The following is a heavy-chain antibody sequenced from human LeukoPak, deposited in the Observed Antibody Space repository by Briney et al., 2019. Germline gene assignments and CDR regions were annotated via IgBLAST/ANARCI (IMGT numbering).Heavy chain of an antibody. CDR2: INKSGTT. Sequence: PSETLSLTCTVSGGSISSYYWSWIRQPPGKGLEWIGYINKSGTTNYNPSLRSRVTMSVDASKNQFSLKLSSVTAADTAVYYCARDHKVTTGYWGQGTLVTVSS. J-gene: IGHJ4*02. D-gene: IGHD4-17*01. V-gene: IGHV4-59*01. CDR3: ARDHKVTTGY. CDR1: GGSISSYY.